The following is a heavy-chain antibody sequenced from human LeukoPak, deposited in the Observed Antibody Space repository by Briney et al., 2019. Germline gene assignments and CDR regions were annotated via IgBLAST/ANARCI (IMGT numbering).Heavy chain of an antibody. Sequence: ASVKVSCKASGYTFTSYYIHWVRQAPGQGLEWMGIINPSGGSTSYAQKFQGRVTMTTDTSTSTAYMELRSLRSDDTAVYYCARVKPSYDNAFDIWGQGTMVTVSS. V-gene: IGHV1-46*01. CDR1: GYTFTSYY. CDR2: INPSGGST. CDR3: ARVKPSYDNAFDI. D-gene: IGHD5-12*01. J-gene: IGHJ3*02.